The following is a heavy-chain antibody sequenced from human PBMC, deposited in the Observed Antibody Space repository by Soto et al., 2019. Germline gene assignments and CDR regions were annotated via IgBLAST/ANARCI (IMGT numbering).Heavy chain of an antibody. V-gene: IGHV3-23*01. D-gene: IGHD2-15*01. Sequence: EVQLLESGGGLVQPGGSLRLSCAASGFTFSSYAMSWVRLAPGKGLEWFSSIGGSGGTYYADSVKGRFTISRDNSKKMLYLQLNSLRAEDTAMYYCAKGQYWSYDYDSWGQGTLVTVSS. CDR3: AKGQYWSYDYDS. CDR1: GFTFSSYA. J-gene: IGHJ4*02. CDR2: IGGSGGT.